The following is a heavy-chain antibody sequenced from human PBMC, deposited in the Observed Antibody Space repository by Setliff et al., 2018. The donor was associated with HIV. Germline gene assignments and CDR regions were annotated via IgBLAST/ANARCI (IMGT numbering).Heavy chain of an antibody. D-gene: IGHD3-3*01. Sequence: ASVKVSCKTSGYIFIRYYIFWVRQAPGQGLEWMGNINPHTGDTKYAEKFQGRVTMTRDTSINTIYMELSRLRSDDTAVYYCARDLRDGFEEWFSTLDDGMDVWGQGTTVTVSS. V-gene: IGHV1-2*02. J-gene: IGHJ6*02. CDR2: INPHTGDT. CDR3: ARDLRDGFEEWFSTLDDGMDV. CDR1: GYIFIRYY.